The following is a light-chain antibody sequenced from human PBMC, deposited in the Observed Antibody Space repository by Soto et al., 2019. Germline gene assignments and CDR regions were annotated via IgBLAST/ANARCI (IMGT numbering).Light chain of an antibody. CDR2: EVS. V-gene: IGLV2-8*01. Sequence: QSALTQPPSASGSPGQSVTISCTGISSDVGGYNYVSWYQQHPGKAPKLMIYEVSKRPSGVPDRFSGSKSGNTASLTVSGLQAEDEADYYCSSYAGGYVFGTGTKLTVL. CDR3: SSYAGGYV. CDR1: SSDVGGYNY. J-gene: IGLJ1*01.